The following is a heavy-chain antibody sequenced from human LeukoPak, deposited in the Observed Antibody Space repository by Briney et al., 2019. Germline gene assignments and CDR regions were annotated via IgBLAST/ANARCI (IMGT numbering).Heavy chain of an antibody. CDR1: GGSFSGYY. Sequence: KPSETLSLTCAVYGGSFSGYYWSWIRQPPGKGLEWIGEINHSGSTNYNPSLKSRVTISVDTSKNQFSLKLSSVAAADTAVYYCARDGDYLGQGTLVTVSS. CDR3: ARDGDY. J-gene: IGHJ4*02. CDR2: INHSGST. V-gene: IGHV4-34*01.